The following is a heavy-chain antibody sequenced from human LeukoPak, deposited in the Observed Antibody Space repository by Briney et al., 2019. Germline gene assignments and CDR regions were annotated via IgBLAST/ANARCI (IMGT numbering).Heavy chain of an antibody. CDR3: AKRSEKQWFYFDS. J-gene: IGHJ4*02. V-gene: IGHV3-23*01. CDR2: ISGGSGDNT. CDR1: GLAFSSYA. D-gene: IGHD3-22*01. Sequence: PTGGSLTLSCAASGLAFSSYAMTWVRQPPGKWRKWVLTISGGSGDNTHSADSVKGPITISRDNSKNPLYLQMHSLRAEDTAIYYCAKRSEKQWFYFDSWGQGTLVTVSS.